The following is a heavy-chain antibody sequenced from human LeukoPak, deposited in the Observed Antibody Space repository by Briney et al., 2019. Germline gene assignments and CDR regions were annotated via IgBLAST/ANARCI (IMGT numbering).Heavy chain of an antibody. J-gene: IGHJ5*02. V-gene: IGHV3-30*04. CDR3: GRASGGGTFYLVDR. D-gene: IGHD3-10*01. Sequence: GGSLRLSCAGSGFSFSSYALHWVRQAPGKGLEWVAVISYDDSAKYYKDSVEGGFTISRDISRNTLFLQMNSLRAEDTAVYYCGRASGGGTFYLVDRWGQVTLVTVS. CDR1: GFSFSSYA. CDR2: ISYDDSAK.